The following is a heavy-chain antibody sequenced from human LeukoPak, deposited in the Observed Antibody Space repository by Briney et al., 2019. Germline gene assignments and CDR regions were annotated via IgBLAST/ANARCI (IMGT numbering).Heavy chain of an antibody. D-gene: IGHD3-10*01. J-gene: IGHJ4*02. CDR3: ARGLRRVRGSLSQDGAYYFDY. V-gene: IGHV4-39*07. CDR1: GYSISSSSYY. Sequence: SETLSLTCTVSGYSISSSSYYWGWIRQPPGKGLEWIGSMYYSGSTYYNPSLKSRVTISVDTSKNQFSLRLSSVTAADTAVYYCARGLRRVRGSLSQDGAYYFDYWGQGTLVTVSS. CDR2: MYYSGST.